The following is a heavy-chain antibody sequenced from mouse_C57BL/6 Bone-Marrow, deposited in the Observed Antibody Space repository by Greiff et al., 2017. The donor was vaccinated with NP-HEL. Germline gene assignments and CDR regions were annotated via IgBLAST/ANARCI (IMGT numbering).Heavy chain of an antibody. Sequence: VQLKESGAELVRPGASVKLSCTASGFNIKDDYMHWVKQRPEQGLEWIGWIDPENGDTEYASKFQGKATITADTSSNTAYLQLSSLTSEDTAVYYCTTSLSDYWGKGTTLTVSS. D-gene: IGHD1-1*02. CDR3: TTSLSDY. J-gene: IGHJ2*01. V-gene: IGHV14-4*01. CDR2: IDPENGDT. CDR1: GFNIKDDY.